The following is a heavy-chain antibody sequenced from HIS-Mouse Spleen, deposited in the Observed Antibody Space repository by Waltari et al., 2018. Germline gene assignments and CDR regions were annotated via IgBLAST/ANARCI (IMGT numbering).Heavy chain of an antibody. V-gene: IGHV2-70*15. CDR2: IDWDDDK. CDR1: GFSLSTSGMC. D-gene: IGHD6-19*01. Sequence: QVTLRESGPALVKPTQTLTLTCTFSGFSLSTSGMCVSWIRQPPGKALEGLARIDWDDDKYYSPALSTRLTISRDTSKNQVVLTMTNMDPLDTATYYCARIAEGYTSGWYAFDYWGQGTLVTVSS. CDR3: ARIAEGYTSGWYAFDY. J-gene: IGHJ4*02.